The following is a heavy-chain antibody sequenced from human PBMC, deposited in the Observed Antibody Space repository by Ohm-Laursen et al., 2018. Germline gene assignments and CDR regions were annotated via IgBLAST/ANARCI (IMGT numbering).Heavy chain of an antibody. CDR3: ARVAYDSSGDWYFDL. V-gene: IGHV4-31*03. CDR2: IYYSGST. CDR1: GGSISSGGYY. J-gene: IGHJ2*01. D-gene: IGHD3-22*01. Sequence: TLSLTCTVSGGSISSGGYYWSWIRQHPGKGLEWIGYIYYSGSTYYNPSLKSRVTISVDTSKNQFSLKLSSVTAADTAVYYCARVAYDSSGDWYFDLWGRGTLVTVSS.